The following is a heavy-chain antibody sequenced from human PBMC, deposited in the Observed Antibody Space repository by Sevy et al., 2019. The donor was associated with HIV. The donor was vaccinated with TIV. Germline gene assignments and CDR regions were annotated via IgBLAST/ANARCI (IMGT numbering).Heavy chain of an antibody. D-gene: IGHD4-17*01. J-gene: IGHJ6*02. CDR3: ARDGKKGDYLDPFGVDGMDV. CDR2: INPNSGGT. Sequence: ASVKVSCKASGYTFTGYYMHWVRQAPGQGLEWMGWINPNSGGTNYAQKFQGRVTMTRDTSISTAYMELSRLRSDETAVYYCARDGKKGDYLDPFGVDGMDVWGQGTTVTVSS. CDR1: GYTFTGYY. V-gene: IGHV1-2*02.